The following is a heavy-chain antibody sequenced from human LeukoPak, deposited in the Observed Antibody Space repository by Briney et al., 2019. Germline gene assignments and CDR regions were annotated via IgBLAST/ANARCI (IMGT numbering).Heavy chain of an antibody. J-gene: IGHJ5*02. D-gene: IGHD5-18*01. CDR1: GFTFSSYA. V-gene: IGHV3-23*01. CDR2: ISGSGDPT. Sequence: PGGSLRLSCAASGFTFSSYAMSWVRQAPGKGLEWVSAISGSGDPTHYADSVKGRFTISRDNSRNILYLHMNSLRAEDTALYYCAKDIQAATWGQGTLVTVSS. CDR3: AKDIQAAT.